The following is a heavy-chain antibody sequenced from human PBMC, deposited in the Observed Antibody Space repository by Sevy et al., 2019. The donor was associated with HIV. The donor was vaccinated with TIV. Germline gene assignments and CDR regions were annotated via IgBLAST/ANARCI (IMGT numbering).Heavy chain of an antibody. V-gene: IGHV3-48*02. J-gene: IGHJ6*02. D-gene: IGHD3-22*01. CDR2: ISCTSTTI. Sequence: GGSLRLSCAVSGFTFNTYNMNWVRQAPGKGLEWVSYISCTSTTIYYADSVRGRFTISRDNAKNTLYLQMNSLRDEDTAVYNCASSDATSRFGYYYFAMDFWGQGTSVTVSS. CDR3: ASSDATSRFGYYYFAMDF. CDR1: GFTFNTYN.